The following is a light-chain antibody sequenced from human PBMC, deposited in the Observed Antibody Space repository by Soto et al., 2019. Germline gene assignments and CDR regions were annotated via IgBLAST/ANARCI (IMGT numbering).Light chain of an antibody. Sequence: QSVLTQPPSVSGSPGQSVAISCSGTSSDVGSYNRVSWYQQAPGTAPKVMIYEVNNRPSGVPDRFSGSKSGNTASLTISGLQPEDEADYYCYSFTSSNTYVFGTGTKVTVL. CDR1: SSDVGSYNR. J-gene: IGLJ1*01. CDR2: EVN. CDR3: YSFTSSNTYV. V-gene: IGLV2-18*02.